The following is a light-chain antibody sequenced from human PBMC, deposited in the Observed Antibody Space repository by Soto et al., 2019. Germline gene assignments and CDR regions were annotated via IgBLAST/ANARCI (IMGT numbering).Light chain of an antibody. V-gene: IGLV2-14*01. J-gene: IGLJ3*02. CDR3: SSHTSSSTLGV. Sequence: QSALTQPASVSGSPGQSITISWTGTSSDVGGYNYVSWYQQHPGKAPKLMIYEVSNRPSGVSNRFSGSKSGNTASLTISGLQAEDEADYYCSSHTSSSTLGVFGGGTKLTVL. CDR2: EVS. CDR1: SSDVGGYNY.